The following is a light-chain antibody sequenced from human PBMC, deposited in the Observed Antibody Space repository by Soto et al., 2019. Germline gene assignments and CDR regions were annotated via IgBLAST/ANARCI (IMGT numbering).Light chain of an antibody. J-gene: IGLJ1*01. Sequence: QSALTQPASVSGSPGQSITISCTGTSSDVGGYNYVSWYQQHPGKAPKLMIYDVSDRPSGVSNRFSGSKSGNTASLTISGLQAEDEADYYCSSYTSSSTRVFGTWTKVTV. CDR1: SSDVGGYNY. CDR3: SSYTSSSTRV. CDR2: DVS. V-gene: IGLV2-14*03.